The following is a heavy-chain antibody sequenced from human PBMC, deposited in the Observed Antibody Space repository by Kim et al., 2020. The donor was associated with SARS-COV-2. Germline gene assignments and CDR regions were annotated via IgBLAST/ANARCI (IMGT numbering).Heavy chain of an antibody. D-gene: IGHD1-1*01. V-gene: IGHV4-34*01. CDR1: GGSFNDFY. CDR2: INHSGST. J-gene: IGHJ5*02. Sequence: SETLSLTCAVYGGSFNDFYWNWIRQSPGKGLEWIGEINHSGSTNYNPSLKSRLTISVDTPRNHFSLKLRSVTAADMAVYYCARGVRGEGYNSPWGQGTLVTVSS. CDR3: ARGVRGEGYNSP.